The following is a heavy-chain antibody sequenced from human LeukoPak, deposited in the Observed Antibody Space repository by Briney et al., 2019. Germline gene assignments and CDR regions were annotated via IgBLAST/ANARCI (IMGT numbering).Heavy chain of an antibody. CDR2: MNPNSGNT. V-gene: IGHV1-8*03. CDR1: GNTFTTYD. J-gene: IGHJ4*02. CDR3: ARGARSKDYTDYDGSRLDY. Sequence: ASVKVSCKASGNTFTTYDIKWVRQATGQGLEWMGWMNPNSGNTGYAQKFQGRVTITRNTSISTAYMELSSLRSEDTAVYYCARGARSKDYTDYDGSRLDYWGQGTLVNVSS. D-gene: IGHD5-12*01.